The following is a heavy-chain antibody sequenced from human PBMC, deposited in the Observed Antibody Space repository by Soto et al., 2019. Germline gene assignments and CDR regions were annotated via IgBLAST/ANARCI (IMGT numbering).Heavy chain of an antibody. CDR2: IDPSDSYT. V-gene: IGHV5-10-1*01. CDR1: GYSFTSYW. CDR3: ARFRYNWNDFDY. J-gene: IGHJ4*02. D-gene: IGHD1-20*01. Sequence: GESLKISCKGSGYSFTSYWISWVRQMPGKGLEWMGRIDPSDSYTNYSPSFQGHVTISADKSISTAYLQWSSLKASDTAMYYCARFRYNWNDFDYWGQGTLVTVSS.